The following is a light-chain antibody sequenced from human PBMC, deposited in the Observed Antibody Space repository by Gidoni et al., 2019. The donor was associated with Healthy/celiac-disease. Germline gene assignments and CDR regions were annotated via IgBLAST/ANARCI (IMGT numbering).Light chain of an antibody. CDR1: SSDVGGYNY. CDR2: EVS. Sequence: QSALTQPASVSGSPGQSITISCTGTSSDVGGYNYVSWYQQHPGKAPKLMIYEVSHRPSGFSNRSSGSKSGNTASLTISGLQAEDEADYYCSSYTSSSTVVFGGGTKLTVL. CDR3: SSYTSSSTVV. V-gene: IGLV2-14*01. J-gene: IGLJ2*01.